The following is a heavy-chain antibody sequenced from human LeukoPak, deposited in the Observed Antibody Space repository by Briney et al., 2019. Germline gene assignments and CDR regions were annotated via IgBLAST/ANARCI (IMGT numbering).Heavy chain of an antibody. Sequence: GGSLRLSCAASGFTFSSYGMSWVRQAPGKGLEWVSGINWNGGSTGYADSVEGRFTISRDNAKNSLYLQMNSLRAEDTALYYCARDLTYCSGGSCYGEFDYWGQGTLVTVSS. J-gene: IGHJ4*02. D-gene: IGHD2-15*01. V-gene: IGHV3-20*04. CDR2: INWNGGST. CDR3: ARDLTYCSGGSCYGEFDY. CDR1: GFTFSSYG.